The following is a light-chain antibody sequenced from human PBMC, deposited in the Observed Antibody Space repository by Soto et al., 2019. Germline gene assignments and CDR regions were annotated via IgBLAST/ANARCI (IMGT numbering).Light chain of an antibody. J-gene: IGLJ1*01. CDR3: CSYAGSPRYV. Sequence: QSALTQPRSVSGSPGQSVTISCTGTCSDVGGYNYVSWYQQHPGKAPKVMIYDVSERPSGVPDRFSGSKSGNTASLTISGLQAEDEADYYCCSYAGSPRYVFGTGTKLTVL. V-gene: IGLV2-11*01. CDR2: DVS. CDR1: CSDVGGYNY.